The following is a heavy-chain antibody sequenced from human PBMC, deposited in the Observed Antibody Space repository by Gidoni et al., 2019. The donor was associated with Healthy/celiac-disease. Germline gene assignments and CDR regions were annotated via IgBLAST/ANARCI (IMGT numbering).Heavy chain of an antibody. CDR3: ARALYYDSSGYPY. Sequence: QVQLQQWGAGLLKPSEPLSLTCAVSGGSFSGYYWSWIRQPPGKEREWIGEINHSGSTNYNPSLKSRVTISVDTSKNQFSLKLSSVTAADTAVYYCARALYYDSSGYPYWGQGTLVTVSS. D-gene: IGHD3-22*01. CDR1: GGSFSGYY. J-gene: IGHJ4*02. V-gene: IGHV4-34*01. CDR2: INHSGST.